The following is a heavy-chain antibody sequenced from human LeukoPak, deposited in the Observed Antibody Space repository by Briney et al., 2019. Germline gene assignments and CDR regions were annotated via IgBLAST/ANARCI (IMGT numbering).Heavy chain of an antibody. V-gene: IGHV3-30*02. CDR1: GFTFSSYG. D-gene: IGHD2-2*01. Sequence: GGSLRLSCAASGFTFSSYGMHWVRQAPGKGLEWVAVIWYGGSNKYYADSVKGRFTISRDNSKNTLYLQMNSLRAEDTAVYYCAKVSGRYIVVVPAAGDVSGYYYYMDVWGKGTTVTVSS. J-gene: IGHJ6*03. CDR3: AKVSGRYIVVVPAAGDVSGYYYYMDV. CDR2: IWYGGSNK.